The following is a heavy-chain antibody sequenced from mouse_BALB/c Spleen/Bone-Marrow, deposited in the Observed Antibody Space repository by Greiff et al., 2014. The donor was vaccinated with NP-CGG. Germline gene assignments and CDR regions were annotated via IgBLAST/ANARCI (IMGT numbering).Heavy chain of an antibody. CDR2: INTNGGDT. CDR1: GFTFSNYG. CDR3: ASGVDCVSWFAY. J-gene: IGHJ3*01. D-gene: IGHD2-4*01. V-gene: IGHV5-6-3*01. Sequence: EVQLMESGGGLVQPGGSLKLSCAASGFTFSNYGMSWVRQTPDKRLEFVGTINTNGGDTHYPDNVKGRFTISRDNAKNTLYLQMSSRKSEDAAMFYCASGVDCVSWFAYWGQGTLVAVSA.